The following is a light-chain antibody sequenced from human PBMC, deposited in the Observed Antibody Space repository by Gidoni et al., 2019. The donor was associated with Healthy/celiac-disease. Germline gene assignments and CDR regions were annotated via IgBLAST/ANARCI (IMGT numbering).Light chain of an antibody. CDR1: QSISSW. J-gene: IGKJ1*01. CDR3: QQYNSYRT. CDR2: KAS. Sequence: DIQITQSPSTLSASVGDRVTITCRASQSISSWLAWYQQKPGKAPKLLIYKASSLESGVPSRFSGRGSGTEFTLTISSLQPDDFATYYCQQYNSYRTFGQGTKVEIK. V-gene: IGKV1-5*03.